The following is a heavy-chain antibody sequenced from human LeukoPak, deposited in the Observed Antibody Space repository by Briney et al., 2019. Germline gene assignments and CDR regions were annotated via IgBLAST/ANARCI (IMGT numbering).Heavy chain of an antibody. J-gene: IGHJ4*02. CDR3: AKGPRADLTVPHTVEK. CDR2: ISSRGEST. V-gene: IGHV3-23*01. CDR1: GFSFSNYS. D-gene: IGHD4-17*01. Sequence: GGSLRLACAASGFSFSNYSMSCVRQVPGGGLEWVATISSRGESTYDSESVKGRFIISSDNYQSSLYLQMNTVRDEDTAVYYCAKGPRADLTVPHTVEKWGQGTLVTVSS.